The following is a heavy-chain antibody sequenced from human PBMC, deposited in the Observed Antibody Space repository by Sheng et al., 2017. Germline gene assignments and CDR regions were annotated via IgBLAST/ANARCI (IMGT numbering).Heavy chain of an antibody. Sequence: EVQLVESGGGLVQPGRSLRLSCGASGFTFDDYAMHWVRQAPGKGLEWVSSISWNSGSIGYADSVKGRFTISRDNAKNSLYLQMNSLRAEDMALYYCAKGLLSYRDAFDIWGQGTMVTVSS. V-gene: IGHV3-9*03. CDR1: GFTFDDYA. CDR2: ISWNSGSI. CDR3: AKGLLSYRDAFDI. D-gene: IGHD1-26*01. J-gene: IGHJ3*02.